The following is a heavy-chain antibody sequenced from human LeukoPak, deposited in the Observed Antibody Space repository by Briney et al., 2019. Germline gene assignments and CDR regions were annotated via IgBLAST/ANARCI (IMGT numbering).Heavy chain of an antibody. D-gene: IGHD5-24*01. Sequence: KPSETLSLTCAVYGGSFSGYYWSWIRQPPGKGLEWIGEVNHSGSTNYNPSLKSRVTISVDTSKNQFSLKLSSVTAADTAVYYCARGRRWLQAWGQGTLVTVSS. J-gene: IGHJ5*02. CDR3: ARGRRWLQA. V-gene: IGHV4-34*01. CDR1: GGSFSGYY. CDR2: VNHSGST.